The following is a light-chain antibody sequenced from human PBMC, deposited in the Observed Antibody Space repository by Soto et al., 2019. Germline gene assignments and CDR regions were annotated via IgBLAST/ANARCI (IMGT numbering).Light chain of an antibody. J-gene: IGLJ3*02. Sequence: QSALTQPASVSGSPGQSITISCTGTSSDVGGYNFVSWYQQHPGNSPKLMIYDVTNRPSGISNRFSGSKSANTSSLTISGLKAEDEAHYYCNSNTTSGAVVFGGGTKLTVL. V-gene: IGLV2-14*03. CDR1: SSDVGGYNF. CDR2: DVT. CDR3: NSNTTSGAVV.